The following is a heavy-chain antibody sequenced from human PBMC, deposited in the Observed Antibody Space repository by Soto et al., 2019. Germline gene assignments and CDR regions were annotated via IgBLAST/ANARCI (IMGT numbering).Heavy chain of an antibody. CDR2: IYYSGST. Sequence: SETLSLTCTVSGGSISRSSYYWGWIRQPPGKGLEWIGNIYYSGSTYYTPSLKSRVTMSVDTSKNQFSLKLSSVTAADTAVYYCARYSDSGGTYYFDYWGQGTLVTVSS. D-gene: IGHD3-22*01. CDR1: GGSISRSSYY. V-gene: IGHV4-39*01. J-gene: IGHJ4*02. CDR3: ARYSDSGGTYYFDY.